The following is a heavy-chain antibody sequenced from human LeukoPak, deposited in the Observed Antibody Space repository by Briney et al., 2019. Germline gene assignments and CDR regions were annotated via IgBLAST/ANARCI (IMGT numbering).Heavy chain of an antibody. CDR2: LSSTGRST. CDR1: GFTFSNYG. Sequence: GGSLRLSCAASGFTFSNYGMSWVRQAPGKGLEWGSGLSSTGRSTYYADSVKGRLTISRDNSRNTLYLQMNSLRAEDTAVYYCAKDQPPYYYDSSGYSLTTWGQGTLVTVSS. D-gene: IGHD3-22*01. J-gene: IGHJ5*02. V-gene: IGHV3-23*01. CDR3: AKDQPPYYYDSSGYSLTT.